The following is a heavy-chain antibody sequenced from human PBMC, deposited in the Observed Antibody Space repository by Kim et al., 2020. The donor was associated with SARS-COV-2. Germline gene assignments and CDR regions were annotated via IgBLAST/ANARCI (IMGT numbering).Heavy chain of an antibody. CDR1: GGSISSSSYY. CDR3: ARTAYCTSATCYRGWVDS. V-gene: IGHV4-39*01. CDR2: IYYTGST. D-gene: IGHD2-2*02. Sequence: SETRSLTCIVSGGSISSSSYYWAWMRQPPGKGLEWIASIYYTGSTYYNPSLKTRVTISVDTSKNQFSLKLSSVIAADTAVYYCARTAYCTSATCYRGWVDSWGQGTLVTVSS. J-gene: IGHJ5*01.